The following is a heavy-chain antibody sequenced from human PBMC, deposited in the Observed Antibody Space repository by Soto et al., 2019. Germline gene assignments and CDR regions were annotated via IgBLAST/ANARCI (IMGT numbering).Heavy chain of an antibody. CDR1: GGSFSGYY. CDR3: AREKYSSSWLRDY. J-gene: IGHJ4*02. D-gene: IGHD6-13*01. V-gene: IGHV4-34*01. Sequence: QVQLQQWGAGLLKPSETLSLTCAVYGGSFSGYYWSWIRQPPGKGLEWIGEINHSGSTNYNPSLKSRVTISVDTSKNQFSLKLSSVPAADTAVYYCAREKYSSSWLRDYWGQGTLVTVSS. CDR2: INHSGST.